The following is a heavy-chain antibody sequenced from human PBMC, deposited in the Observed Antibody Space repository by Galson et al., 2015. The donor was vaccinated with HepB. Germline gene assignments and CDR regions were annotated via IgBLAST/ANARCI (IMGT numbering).Heavy chain of an antibody. J-gene: IGHJ5*02. D-gene: IGHD1-26*01. CDR3: ARGRGSYSLNA. CDR1: GFTFSSHA. V-gene: IGHV3-30-3*01. Sequence: SLRLSCAASGFTFSSHAMHWVRQAPGKGLEWVAVISYDGSNKYYADSLKGRFTISRDNSKNTLYLQMNSLRAEDTAVYYCARGRGSYSLNAWGQGTLVTVSS. CDR2: ISYDGSNK.